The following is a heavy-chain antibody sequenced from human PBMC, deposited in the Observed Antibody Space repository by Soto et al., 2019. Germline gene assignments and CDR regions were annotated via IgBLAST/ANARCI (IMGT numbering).Heavy chain of an antibody. Sequence: SETLSLTCTVSGGSMIAYYWNWMRQPPGKVLQWFGYTYYSGSTTYNPSLKSRVTISVDSSKNQFSLKLDSVTPADTAVYYCARVRGTAGKRYFDYWGPGTLVNVSS. D-gene: IGHD6-13*01. V-gene: IGHV4-59*01. CDR2: TYYSGST. CDR1: GGSMIAYY. CDR3: ARVRGTAGKRYFDY. J-gene: IGHJ4*02.